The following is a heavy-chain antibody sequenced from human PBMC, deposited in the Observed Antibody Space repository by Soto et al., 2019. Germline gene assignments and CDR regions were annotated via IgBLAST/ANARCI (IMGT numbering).Heavy chain of an antibody. Sequence: QVQLVESGGGVVQPGRSLRLPCEASGFTFRDYAMHWVRQAPGKGLEWVAAIPSDGSAQHYADSVKGRFSISRDNSKNTLSLQMNSLRPEDAALYYCARAVAGQVRSAWTWLDYWGQGTLVTVSS. V-gene: IGHV3-30-3*01. CDR3: ARAVAGQVRSAWTWLDY. D-gene: IGHD1-1*01. J-gene: IGHJ4*02. CDR2: IPSDGSAQ. CDR1: GFTFRDYA.